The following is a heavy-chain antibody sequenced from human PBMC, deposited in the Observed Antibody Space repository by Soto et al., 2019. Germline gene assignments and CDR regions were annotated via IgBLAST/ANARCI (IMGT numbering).Heavy chain of an antibody. Sequence: PSETLSLTCAVSGGSISSSNWWSWVRQPPGKGLEWIGEIYHSGSTNYNPSLKSRVTMSVDKSKNQFSLKLSSVTAADTAVYYCARGLLEITIFGVVIAPNGMDVWGQGTTVTVS. D-gene: IGHD3-3*01. CDR3: ARGLLEITIFGVVIAPNGMDV. CDR1: GGSISSSNW. CDR2: IYHSGST. V-gene: IGHV4-4*02. J-gene: IGHJ6*02.